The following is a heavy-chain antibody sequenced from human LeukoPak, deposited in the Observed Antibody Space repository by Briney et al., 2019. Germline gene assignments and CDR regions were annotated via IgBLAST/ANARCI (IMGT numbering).Heavy chain of an antibody. CDR1: GYSFTSYW. CDR2: IDPSDSYT. J-gene: IGHJ3*02. CDR3: ARQFTMVRGVKRAFDI. V-gene: IGHV5-10-1*01. D-gene: IGHD3-10*01. Sequence: GESLKISCKGSGYSFTSYWISWVRQMPGKGLEWMGRIDPSDSYTNYSPSFQGHVTISADKSISTAYLQWSSPKASDTAMYYCARQFTMVRGVKRAFDIWGQGTMVTVSS.